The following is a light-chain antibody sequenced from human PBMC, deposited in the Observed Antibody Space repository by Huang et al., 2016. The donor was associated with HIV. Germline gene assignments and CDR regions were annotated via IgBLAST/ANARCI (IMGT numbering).Light chain of an antibody. CDR2: RAS. CDR3: QQYGDSPYT. V-gene: IGKV3-20*01. CDR1: QSVYTNY. J-gene: IGKJ2*01. Sequence: EIVLTQSPGTLSLSPGERATLPCRASQSVYTNYVGWYQQKPGQAPRLLIYRASSRATGIPDRFSGSGSGTDFTLTISRLEPEDFAVYYCQQYGDSPYTFGQGTKLEIK.